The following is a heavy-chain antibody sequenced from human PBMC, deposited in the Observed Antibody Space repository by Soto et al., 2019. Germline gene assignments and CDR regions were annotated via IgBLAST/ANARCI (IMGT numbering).Heavy chain of an antibody. D-gene: IGHD3-16*01. V-gene: IGHV4-34*01. CDR3: ARGLVRDGMDV. CDR1: VGSCSGYY. Sequence: SETLSLTCAVYVGSCSGYYRRWIRQPPGKGREWIGEINHSGSTNYNPSLKSRVTISVDTSKNQFSLKLSFGTAADTAVYYCARGLVRDGMDVWGQGTTVTVSS. CDR2: INHSGST. J-gene: IGHJ6*02.